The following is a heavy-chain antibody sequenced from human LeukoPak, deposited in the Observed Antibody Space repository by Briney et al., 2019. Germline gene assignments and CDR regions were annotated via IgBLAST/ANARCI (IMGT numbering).Heavy chain of an antibody. V-gene: IGHV4-38-2*02. Sequence: SETLSLTRTVSGYSISSGYYWGWVRQPPGKGLEWIGSIYHSGSTYYNPSLKSRVTISVDTSKNQFSLKLSSVTAADTAVYYCARDLPGYSSSWYGGPFDYWGQGTLVTVSS. J-gene: IGHJ4*02. D-gene: IGHD6-13*01. CDR1: GYSISSGYY. CDR3: ARDLPGYSSSWYGGPFDY. CDR2: IYHSGST.